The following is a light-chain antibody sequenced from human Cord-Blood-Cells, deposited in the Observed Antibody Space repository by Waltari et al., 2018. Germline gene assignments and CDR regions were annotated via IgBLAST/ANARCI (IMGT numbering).Light chain of an antibody. Sequence: QSALTQPPSASGSPGQSVTISCTGTSSDVGGYNYVSWYQQHPGKAPKFMIYEVSKRPSGVPDRFSGSKSGNTASPTVSGLQAEDEADYYCSSYAGSNKVFGGGTKLTVL. CDR2: EVS. CDR1: SSDVGGYNY. V-gene: IGLV2-8*01. J-gene: IGLJ3*02. CDR3: SSYAGSNKV.